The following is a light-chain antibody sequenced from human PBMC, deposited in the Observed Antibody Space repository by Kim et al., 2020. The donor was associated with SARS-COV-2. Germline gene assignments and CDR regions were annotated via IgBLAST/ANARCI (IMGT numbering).Light chain of an antibody. J-gene: IGKJ4*01. V-gene: IGKV3-15*01. CDR1: QSVSSN. Sequence: VSPGERATLSCRASQSVSSNLAWYQQKPGQAPRLLIYGASTRATGIPARFSGNGSGTEFTLTISSLQSEGFAVYYCQQYNSWPLTFGGGTKVDIK. CDR2: GAS. CDR3: QQYNSWPLT.